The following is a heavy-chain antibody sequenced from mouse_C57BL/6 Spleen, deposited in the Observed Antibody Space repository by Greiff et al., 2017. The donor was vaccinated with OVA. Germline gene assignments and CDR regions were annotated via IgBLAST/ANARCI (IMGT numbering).Heavy chain of an antibody. CDR3: ARNYYGSSSYFDY. Sequence: VQLQQSGPELVKPGASVKMSCKASGYTFTDYNMHWVKQSHGKSLEWIGYINPNNGGTSYNQKFKGKATLTVNKSSSTAYMELRSLTSEDSAVYYCARNYYGSSSYFDYWGQGTTLTVSS. J-gene: IGHJ2*01. D-gene: IGHD1-1*01. CDR1: GYTFTDYN. CDR2: INPNNGGT. V-gene: IGHV1-22*01.